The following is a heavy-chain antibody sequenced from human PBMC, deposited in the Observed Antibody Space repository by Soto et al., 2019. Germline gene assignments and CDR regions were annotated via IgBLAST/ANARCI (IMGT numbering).Heavy chain of an antibody. D-gene: IGHD2-21*01. V-gene: IGHV3-11*06. CDR2: ISSSGSYK. J-gene: IGHJ4*02. CDR3: ARDQDRDGDYNMFDY. CDR1: GFTFTDYY. Sequence: PGGSLRLSCAVSGFTFTDYYMSWIRQAPGKGLEWVSYISSSGSYKNYGDSVKGRFTISRDNAKNSLYLQMNSLRAEDTAVYYCARDQDRDGDYNMFDYWGQGTLVTVSS.